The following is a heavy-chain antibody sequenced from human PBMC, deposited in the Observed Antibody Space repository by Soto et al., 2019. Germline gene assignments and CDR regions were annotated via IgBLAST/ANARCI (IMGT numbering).Heavy chain of an antibody. CDR3: ARTMASLGYYCDMDF. Sequence: SDTLSRTCAVSGCAISSSAWRRWCRQPTGKGLEWIGEIYHSGSTNYNPSLKSRVTISVDKSKNQFSLKLSSVTAADTAVYYCARTMASLGYYCDMDFWGQGTMLTVSS. CDR1: GCAISSSAW. J-gene: IGHJ6*02. D-gene: IGHD7-27*01. CDR2: IYHSGST. V-gene: IGHV4-4*02.